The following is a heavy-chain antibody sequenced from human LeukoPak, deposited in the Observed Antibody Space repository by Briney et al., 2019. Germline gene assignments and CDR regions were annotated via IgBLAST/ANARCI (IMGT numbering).Heavy chain of an antibody. V-gene: IGHV4-39*02. D-gene: IGHD3-22*01. CDR2: IYYSGST. CDR3: ARDKYYYDSSGYYYFDY. CDR1: GGSISSSSYY. Sequence: SETLSLTCTVSGGSISSSSYYWGWIRQPPGKGLEWIGSIYYSGSTYYNPSLKSRVTISVDTSKNQFSLKLSSVTAADTAVYYCARDKYYYDSSGYYYFDYWGQGTLVTVSS. J-gene: IGHJ4*02.